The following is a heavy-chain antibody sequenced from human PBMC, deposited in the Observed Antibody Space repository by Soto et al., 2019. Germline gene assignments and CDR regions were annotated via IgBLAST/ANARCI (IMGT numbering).Heavy chain of an antibody. CDR1: GGSISSGGYY. V-gene: IGHV4-31*03. D-gene: IGHD1-1*01. J-gene: IGHJ4*02. Sequence: SETLSLTCTVSGGSISSGGYYWSWIRQHPGKGLEWIGYIYYSGSTYYNPSLKSRVTISVDTSKNQFSLKLSSVTAADTAVYYCAREGLSTTGTTILDYWGQGTLVTVSS. CDR2: IYYSGST. CDR3: AREGLSTTGTTILDY.